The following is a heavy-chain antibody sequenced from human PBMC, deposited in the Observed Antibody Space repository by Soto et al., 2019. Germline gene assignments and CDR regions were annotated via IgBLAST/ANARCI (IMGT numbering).Heavy chain of an antibody. CDR3: ARVGYSSSEQENYYYYGMDV. J-gene: IGHJ6*02. CDR2: MSWDGSST. D-gene: IGHD6-13*01. Sequence: GGSLRLSCAASGFTFDDYTMHWVRQAPGKGPEWVSLMSWDGSSTYYADSVKGRFTISRDNAKNTLYLQMNSLRAEDTAVYYCARVGYSSSEQENYYYYGMDVWGQGTTVTVSS. CDR1: GFTFDDYT. V-gene: IGHV3-43*01.